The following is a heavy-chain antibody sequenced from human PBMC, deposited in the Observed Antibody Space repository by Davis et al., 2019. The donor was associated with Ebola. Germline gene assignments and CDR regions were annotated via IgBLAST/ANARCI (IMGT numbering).Heavy chain of an antibody. CDR3: TKNKMTSSGSYGVDV. CDR1: GFTFGAFG. J-gene: IGHJ6*02. CDR2: ISGSGDSS. D-gene: IGHD3-10*01. Sequence: GGSLRLSCAASGFTFGAFGMSWVRQAPAKGLEWVSSISGSGDSSHHVGSVKGRFTISRDNSKNTLYLQMNSLRAEDTAVYYCTKNKMTSSGSYGVDVWAKGPRSPSP. V-gene: IGHV3-23*01.